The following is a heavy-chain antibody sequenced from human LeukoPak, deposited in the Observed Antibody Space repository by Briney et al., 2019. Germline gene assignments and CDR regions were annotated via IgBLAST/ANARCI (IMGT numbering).Heavy chain of an antibody. V-gene: IGHV3-20*04. J-gene: IGHJ4*02. CDR3: ARGAEVQSWSYYFDY. Sequence: GGSLRLSCAASGFTFDDYGMSWVRQAPGKGLEWVSGTNWNGARTGYADSVKGRFIISRDNAKNSLYLQMNSLRAEDTALYYCARGAEVQSWSYYFDYWGQGTLVTVSS. D-gene: IGHD5-18*01. CDR1: GFTFDDYG. CDR2: TNWNGART.